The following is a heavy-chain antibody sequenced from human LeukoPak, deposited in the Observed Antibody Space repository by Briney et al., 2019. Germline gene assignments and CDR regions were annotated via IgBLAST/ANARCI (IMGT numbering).Heavy chain of an antibody. CDR2: IKQDGSEE. J-gene: IGHJ4*02. CDR1: GFTFGSYW. CDR3: ARDPPRHVQVPCY. D-gene: IGHD1-1*01. Sequence: GGSLRLSCATSGFTFGSYWMTWVRQPPGKGLEWVANIKQDGSEENYVDSVKGRFTISRDNSKNSLYLQMNSLRAEDTAVYYCARDPPRHVQVPCYWGQGTRVTVSS. V-gene: IGHV3-7*03.